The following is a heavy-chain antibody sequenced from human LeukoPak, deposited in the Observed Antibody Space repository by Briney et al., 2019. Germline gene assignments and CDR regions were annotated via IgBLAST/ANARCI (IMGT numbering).Heavy chain of an antibody. V-gene: IGHV4-59*01. CDR2: IYYSGIT. J-gene: IGHJ3*02. D-gene: IGHD1-26*01. CDR3: ARAGRWEGRPHAFDI. Sequence: SETLSLTCTVSGGSISNYYWNFIRQPPGKGLEWIGYIYYSGITNYNPSLKCRVTISVDTSKNQFSLKLSSVTAADTAVYYCARAGRWEGRPHAFDIWGQGTMVAVSS. CDR1: GGSISNYY.